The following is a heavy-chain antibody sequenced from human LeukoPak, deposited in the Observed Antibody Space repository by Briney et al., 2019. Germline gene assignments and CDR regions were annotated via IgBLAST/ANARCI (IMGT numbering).Heavy chain of an antibody. CDR3: ASCSLAVAAPRWFDP. CDR2: IYYSGST. J-gene: IGHJ5*02. CDR1: GGSISSGGYY. Sequence: SETLSLTCTVSGGSISSGGYYWSWIRQHPGKGLEWIGYIYYSGSTYYNPSLKSRVTISVDTSKNQFSLKLSSVTAADTAVYYCASCSLAVAAPRWFDPWGQGTLVTVSS. D-gene: IGHD6-19*01. V-gene: IGHV4-31*03.